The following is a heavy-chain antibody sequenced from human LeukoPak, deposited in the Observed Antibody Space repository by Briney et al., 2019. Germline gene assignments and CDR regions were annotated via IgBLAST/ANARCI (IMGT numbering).Heavy chain of an antibody. CDR3: ARAMLLWFGELSTFDY. J-gene: IGHJ4*02. V-gene: IGHV3-21*01. CDR1: GFTFSSYS. Sequence: GGSLRLSCAASGFTFSSYSMNWVRQAPGKGLEWVSSISSSSSYIYYADSVKGRFTISRDNAKNSLYLQMNSLRAEDTAVYYCARAMLLWFGELSTFDYWGQGTLSPSPQ. D-gene: IGHD3-10*01. CDR2: ISSSSSYI.